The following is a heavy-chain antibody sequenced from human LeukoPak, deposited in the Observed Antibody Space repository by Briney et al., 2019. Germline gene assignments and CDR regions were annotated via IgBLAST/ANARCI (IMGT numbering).Heavy chain of an antibody. CDR1: GGSFSGYY. D-gene: IGHD3-10*01. CDR3: ARLNGSGRYYYYYYMDV. Sequence: PSETLSLTCAVYGGSFSGYYWSWIRQPPGKGLEWIGEINHSGSTNYNPSLKSRVTISVDTSKNQFSLKLSSVTAADTAVYYCARLNGSGRYYYYYYMDVWGQGTLVTVSS. V-gene: IGHV4-34*01. CDR2: INHSGST. J-gene: IGHJ6*03.